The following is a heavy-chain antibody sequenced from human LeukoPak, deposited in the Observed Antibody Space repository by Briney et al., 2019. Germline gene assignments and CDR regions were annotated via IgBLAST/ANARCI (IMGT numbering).Heavy chain of an antibody. Sequence: QTGGSLRLSCAASGFTFDDYAMHWVRQAPGKGLEWVSGISWNSGSIGYADSVKGRFTISRDNAKNSLYLQMNSLRAEDTAVYYCAREKHTLTGYGTAANDYWGQGTLVTVSS. CDR3: AREKHTLTGYGTAANDY. D-gene: IGHD3-9*01. CDR1: GFTFDDYA. CDR2: ISWNSGSI. V-gene: IGHV3-9*01. J-gene: IGHJ4*02.